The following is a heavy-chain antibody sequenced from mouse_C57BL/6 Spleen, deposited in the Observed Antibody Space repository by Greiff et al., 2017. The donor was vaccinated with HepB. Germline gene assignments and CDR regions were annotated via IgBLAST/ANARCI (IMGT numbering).Heavy chain of an antibody. D-gene: IGHD1-1*01. Sequence: EVKLMESGGGLVKPGGSLKLSCAASGFTFSDYGMHWVRQAPEKGLEWVAYISSGSSTIYYADTVKGRFTISRDNAKNTLFLQMTSLRSEDTAMYYCARGPLHYYGSSYVLYAMDYWGQGTSVTVSS. J-gene: IGHJ4*01. CDR2: ISSGSSTI. V-gene: IGHV5-17*01. CDR3: ARGPLHYYGSSYVLYAMDY. CDR1: GFTFSDYG.